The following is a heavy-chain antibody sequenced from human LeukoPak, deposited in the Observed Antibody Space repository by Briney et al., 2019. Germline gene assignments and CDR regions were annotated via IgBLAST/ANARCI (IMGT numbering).Heavy chain of an antibody. CDR2: IIPIFGTA. V-gene: IGHV1-69*13. CDR1: GGTFSSYA. Sequence: SVTVSCKASGGTFSSYAISWVRQAPGQGLEWMGGIIPIFGTANYAQKFQGRVTITADESTSTAYMELSSLRSEDTAVYYCARDRKRQLYFDWSPTPAGIRGQGTMVTVSS. J-gene: IGHJ3*02. D-gene: IGHD3-9*01. CDR3: ARDRKRQLYFDWSPTPAGI.